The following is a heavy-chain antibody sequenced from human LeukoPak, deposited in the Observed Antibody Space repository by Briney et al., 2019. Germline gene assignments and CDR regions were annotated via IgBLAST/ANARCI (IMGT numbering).Heavy chain of an antibody. CDR2: ISWNSGSI. V-gene: IGHV3-9*01. CDR1: GFTFDDYA. CDR3: AKGTYYDSSGYLNY. D-gene: IGHD3-22*01. J-gene: IGHJ4*02. Sequence: GRSLRLSCAASGFTFDDYAMHWVRQAPGKGLEWVSGISWNSGSIGYADSVKGRFTISRDNAKNSLYPQMNSLRAEDTALYYCAKGTYYDSSGYLNYWGQGTLVTVSS.